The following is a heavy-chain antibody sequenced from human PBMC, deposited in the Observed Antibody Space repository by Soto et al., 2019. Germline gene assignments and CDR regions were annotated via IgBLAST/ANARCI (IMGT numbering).Heavy chain of an antibody. CDR1: GYTFTNYS. J-gene: IGHJ6*03. D-gene: IGHD6-6*01. CDR2: ISADNGDT. CDR3: ARVRQLDGYFYYYLDV. Sequence: GASVKVSCKASGYTFTNYSISWVRQAPGQGLEWMGWISADNGDTHYTQRLQGRVTMTTDTSTSTAYMELRGLRSDDTAVYYRARVRQLDGYFYYYLDVWGKGTTVTVSS. V-gene: IGHV1-18*01.